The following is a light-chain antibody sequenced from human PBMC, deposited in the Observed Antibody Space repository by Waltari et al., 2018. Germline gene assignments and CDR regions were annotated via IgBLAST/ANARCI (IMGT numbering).Light chain of an antibody. Sequence: QSALTQPPSASGSPGQSVTISCPGTSSYVGGYNYASWYQQHPAKAPKLMIYEVSKRPSGGPDRCSGSKSGNTASLTVSGLQADDEADYYCSSYAGSNTLVFGGGTKLTVL. CDR2: EVS. CDR3: SSYAGSNTLV. J-gene: IGLJ2*01. CDR1: SSYVGGYNY. V-gene: IGLV2-8*01.